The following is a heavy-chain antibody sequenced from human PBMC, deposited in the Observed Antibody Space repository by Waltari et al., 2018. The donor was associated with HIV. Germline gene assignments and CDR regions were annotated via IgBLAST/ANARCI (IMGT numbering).Heavy chain of an antibody. V-gene: IGHV4-31*11. J-gene: IGHJ4*02. CDR1: AVSINAGGYY. D-gene: IGHD7-27*01. Sequence: QVQLHASGPGLVKPSQTLSLSCVVSAVSINAGGYYWSWLRQHPGAGLEWIANIYNNGYTEYNPFLNRRVTRSRDTSEHQFSLKLSSVTAADTVVYYCARGRKGFLGIEDVDYWGQGTLVTVSS. CDR2: IYNNGYT. CDR3: ARGRKGFLGIEDVDY.